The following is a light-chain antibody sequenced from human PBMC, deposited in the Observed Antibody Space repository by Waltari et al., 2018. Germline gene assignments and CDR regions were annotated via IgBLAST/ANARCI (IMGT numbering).Light chain of an antibody. CDR2: GAS. J-gene: IGKJ4*01. V-gene: IGKV3D-15*01. Sequence: EIVMTQSPATLSVSPGERATLSCRASQSVSSNLAWYQQKPVQAPRLLIYGASIRATGIPARFSGSGSGTEFTLTISSLQSEDFAVYYCQQYNNWPPLTFGGGTKVEIK. CDR1: QSVSSN. CDR3: QQYNNWPPLT.